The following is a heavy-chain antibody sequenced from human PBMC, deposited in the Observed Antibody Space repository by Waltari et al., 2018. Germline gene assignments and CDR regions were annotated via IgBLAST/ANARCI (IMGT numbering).Heavy chain of an antibody. CDR1: GYTFTGYY. J-gene: IGHJ4*02. D-gene: IGHD5-18*01. CDR2: INPNSGGT. V-gene: IGHV1-2*06. Sequence: QVQLVQSGAEVKKPGASVKVSCKASGYTFTGYYMHWVRQAPGQGLEWMGRINPNSGGTNYAQKFQGRVTMTRDTSISTAYMELSRLRSDDTAVYYCARDEYSYGRIGNFDYWGQGTLVTVSS. CDR3: ARDEYSYGRIGNFDY.